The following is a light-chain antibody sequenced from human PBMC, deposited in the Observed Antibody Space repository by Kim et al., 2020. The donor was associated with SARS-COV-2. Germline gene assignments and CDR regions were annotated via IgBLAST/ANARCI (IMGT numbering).Light chain of an antibody. CDR3: SSSTSSSTL. J-gene: IGLJ2*01. CDR1: SSDVGGYNH. CDR2: DVS. Sequence: QSALTQPASVSGSPGQSITISCTGTSSDVGGYNHVSWYQQHPGKAPKLMIYDVSKRPSGVSNRFSGSKSGNTASLTISGLQAEDEADYYCSSSTSSSTLFGGGTQLTVL. V-gene: IGLV2-14*01.